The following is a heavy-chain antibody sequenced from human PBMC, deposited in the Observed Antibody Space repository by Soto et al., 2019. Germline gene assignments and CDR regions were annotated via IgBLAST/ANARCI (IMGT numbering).Heavy chain of an antibody. J-gene: IGHJ4*02. CDR3: ARTYYYDSSGYPTYFDY. D-gene: IGHD3-22*01. CDR2: IIPIFGTA. V-gene: IGHV1-69*12. Sequence: QVQLVQSGAEVKKPGSSVKVSCKASGGTFSSYAISWVRQAPGQGLEWMGGIIPIFGTANYAQKFQGRVTITAXESRSXXYMELSSLRSEDTAVYYCARTYYYDSSGYPTYFDYWGQGTLVTVSS. CDR1: GGTFSSYA.